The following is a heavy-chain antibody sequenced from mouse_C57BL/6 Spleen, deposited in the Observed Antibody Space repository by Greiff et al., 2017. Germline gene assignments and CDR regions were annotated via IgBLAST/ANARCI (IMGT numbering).Heavy chain of an antibody. V-gene: IGHV14-2*01. CDR1: GFNIKDYY. J-gene: IGHJ2*01. D-gene: IGHD1-1*01. Sequence: VQLQQSGAELVKPGASVTLSCTASGFNIKDYYMHWVKQRTEQGLEWIGRIDPEDGETKYAPKYQGKATITADTSSNTAYLQISSLTSEDTAVYYCARGYYGSSPYYWGQGTTLTVSS. CDR3: ARGYYGSSPYY. CDR2: IDPEDGET.